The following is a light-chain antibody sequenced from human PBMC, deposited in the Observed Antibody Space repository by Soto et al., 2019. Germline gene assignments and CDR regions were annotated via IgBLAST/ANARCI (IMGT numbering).Light chain of an antibody. Sequence: EIVLTQSPGTLSLSPGERATLSCRASQSVSSSYLAWYQQKPGQAPRLLIYGASSRATGIPDRFSGSGSGIDFTLTISRLEPEDFAVYYCQQYGSSPLWTFGQGTKVEIK. J-gene: IGKJ1*01. CDR1: QSVSSSY. CDR3: QQYGSSPLWT. CDR2: GAS. V-gene: IGKV3-20*01.